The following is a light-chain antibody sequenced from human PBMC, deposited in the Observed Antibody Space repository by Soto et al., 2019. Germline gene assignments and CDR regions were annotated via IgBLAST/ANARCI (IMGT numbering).Light chain of an antibody. CDR2: AAS. CDR1: QTISSW. J-gene: IGKJ5*01. Sequence: DIQMTQSPSTLSGSVGDRVTITCRASQTISSWLAWYQQKPGKAPKLLIYAASTLQSGVPSRFSGSGSGTDFTLTISSLQPEDFATYYCQQLNSYPSITFGQGTRLEIK. CDR3: QQLNSYPSIT. V-gene: IGKV1-9*01.